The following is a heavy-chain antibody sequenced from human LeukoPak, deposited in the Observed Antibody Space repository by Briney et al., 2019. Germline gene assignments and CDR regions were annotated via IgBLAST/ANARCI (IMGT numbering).Heavy chain of an antibody. CDR1: GFTFSNYV. CDR3: AESPPGGSRKGFDY. D-gene: IGHD3-16*01. Sequence: GGSLRLSCAASGFTFSNYVMNWVRQAPGKGLEWVSSISGSGGGTYYTDPVKGRLTISRDNSKNTLYLQMNRLRAEDTAVYYCAESPPGGSRKGFDYWGQGTLVTVSS. V-gene: IGHV3-23*01. J-gene: IGHJ4*02. CDR2: ISGSGGGT.